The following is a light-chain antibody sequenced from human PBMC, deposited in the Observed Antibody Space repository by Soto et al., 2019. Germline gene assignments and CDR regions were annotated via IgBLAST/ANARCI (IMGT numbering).Light chain of an antibody. CDR2: NTD. CDR1: SGSVSTTYY. CDR3: VLYMGSGIWV. Sequence: QTVVTQEPSFSVSPGGTVTVTCGLSSGSVSTTYYPSWYQQTPGQAPRTLVYNTDIRSSGVPDRFSGSILGNKAALTITGAQADDESYYYCVLYMGSGIWVFGGGTKLTVL. V-gene: IGLV8-61*01. J-gene: IGLJ3*02.